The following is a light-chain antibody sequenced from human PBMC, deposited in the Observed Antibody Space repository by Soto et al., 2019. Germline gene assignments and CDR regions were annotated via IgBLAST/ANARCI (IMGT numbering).Light chain of an antibody. CDR1: SSDVGYYNY. J-gene: IGLJ2*01. CDR2: DVS. Sequence: QSALTQPRSVSGSPGQSVTISCTGTSSDVGYYNYVSWYQQHPGKAPKLMIYDVSKRPSGVPDRFSGSKSGNTASLTISGLQAEDEADYYCCSYAGSDTLAFGGGTKVTVL. V-gene: IGLV2-11*01. CDR3: CSYAGSDTLA.